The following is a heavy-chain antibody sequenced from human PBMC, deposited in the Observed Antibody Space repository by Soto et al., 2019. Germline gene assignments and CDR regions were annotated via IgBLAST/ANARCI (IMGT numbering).Heavy chain of an antibody. CDR1: GFPFSNFA. Sequence: EVQLLESGGGLVQPGGSLRLSCGASGFPFSNFAMSWVRQAPGKGLEWVSVITSSGDSTYFADSVKGRFTISRDNSKNTLSLQLNSLRAEDTATYYCTTGPFIAGDYWGQGTLVTVSS. CDR3: TTGPFIAGDY. D-gene: IGHD1-1*01. CDR2: ITSSGDST. V-gene: IGHV3-23*01. J-gene: IGHJ4*02.